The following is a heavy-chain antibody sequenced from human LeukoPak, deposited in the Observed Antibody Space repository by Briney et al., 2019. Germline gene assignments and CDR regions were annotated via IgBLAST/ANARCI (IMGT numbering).Heavy chain of an antibody. J-gene: IGHJ4*02. V-gene: IGHV4-34*01. CDR3: ARGRGYCSSTSCYYFDY. CDR1: GGSFSGYY. Sequence: SETLSLTCAVYGGSFSGYYWSWIRQPPGKGLEWIGEINHSGSTNYNPSLKSRVTISVDTSKNQFSLKLSSVPAADTAVYYCARGRGYCSSTSCYYFDYWGQGTLVTVSS. D-gene: IGHD2-2*01. CDR2: INHSGST.